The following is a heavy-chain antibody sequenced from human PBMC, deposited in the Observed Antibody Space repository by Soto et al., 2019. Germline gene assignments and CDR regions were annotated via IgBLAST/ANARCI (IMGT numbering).Heavy chain of an antibody. CDR3: ARFTTVTLRAFEI. V-gene: IGHV1-3*01. Sequence: ASVKVSCKASGYTFISYAMNWVRQAPGQRLEWMGWINAGNGNTKYSQKFQGRVTITRDTSASTAYMELSSLRSEDTAVYYCARFTTVTLRAFEIWGQGTMVTVSS. CDR1: GYTFISYA. CDR2: INAGNGNT. D-gene: IGHD4-17*01. J-gene: IGHJ3*02.